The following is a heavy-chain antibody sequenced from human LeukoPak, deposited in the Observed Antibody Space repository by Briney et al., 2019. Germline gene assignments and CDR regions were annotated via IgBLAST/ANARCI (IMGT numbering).Heavy chain of an antibody. J-gene: IGHJ4*02. Sequence: NPSETLSLTCAVYGGSFSGYYWSWIRQPPGKGLEWIGEINHSGSTNYNPSLKSRVTISVDTSKNQFSLKLSSVTAADTAVYYCARDNTVTSFDYWGQGTLVTVSS. CDR1: GGSFSGYY. CDR3: ARDNTVTSFDY. CDR2: INHSGST. D-gene: IGHD4-17*01. V-gene: IGHV4-34*01.